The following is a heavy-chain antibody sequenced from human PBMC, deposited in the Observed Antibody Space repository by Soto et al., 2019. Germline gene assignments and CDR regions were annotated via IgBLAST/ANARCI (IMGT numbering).Heavy chain of an antibody. CDR1: GFALGSYA. Sequence: GGSLRLSCAASGFALGSYAMHWGRQAPGKGLEWVAVISYDGSYKYYADSVQGRFTSSRDNSKNTLYLQMNSLRPEDTAVYYCARDRGYCANDGACKFFDYWGQGALVTVSS. V-gene: IGHV3-30*03. D-gene: IGHD2-8*01. J-gene: IGHJ4*02. CDR2: ISYDGSYK. CDR3: ARDRGYCANDGACKFFDY.